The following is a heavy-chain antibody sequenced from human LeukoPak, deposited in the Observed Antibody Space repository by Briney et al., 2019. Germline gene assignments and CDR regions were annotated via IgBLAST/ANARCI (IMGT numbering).Heavy chain of an antibody. CDR1: GFTFDDYA. CDR2: VSWNSGSI. D-gene: IGHD5-24*01. V-gene: IGHV3-9*01. J-gene: IGHJ4*02. Sequence: GGSLRLSCAASGFTFDDYAVHWVRQAPGKGLEWVSGVSWNSGSIDYADSVKGRFTISRDNAKSSLYLQMNSLRAEDTALYYCARSGGDGYTPADYWGQGTLVTVSS. CDR3: ARSGGDGYTPADY.